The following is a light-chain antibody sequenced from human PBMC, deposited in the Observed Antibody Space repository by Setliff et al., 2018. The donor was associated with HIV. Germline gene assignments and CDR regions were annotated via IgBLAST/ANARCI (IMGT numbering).Light chain of an antibody. CDR3: SSYSSTSTLI. V-gene: IGLV2-18*02. CDR1: SSDVGSYNR. CDR2: EVS. J-gene: IGLJ2*01. Sequence: QPALTQPPSVSGSTGQSVTISCTGPSSDVGSYNRVSWYQQPPGTAPKLIIYEVSNRPSGVPDRFSGSKSGNTASLTISGLQAEDEALYYCSSYSSTSTLIFGGGTKVTVL.